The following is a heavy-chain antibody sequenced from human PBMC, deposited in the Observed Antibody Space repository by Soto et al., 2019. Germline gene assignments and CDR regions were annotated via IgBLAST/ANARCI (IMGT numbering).Heavy chain of an antibody. D-gene: IGHD4-4*01. CDR1: GGTFSSYT. CDR3: ARDDVEVNYDGWFDP. J-gene: IGHJ5*02. CDR2: IIPILGIA. V-gene: IGHV1-69*04. Sequence: GASVKVSCKASGGTFSSYTISWVRQAPGQGLEWMGRIIPILGIANYAQKFQGRVTITADKSTSTAYMELSSLRSEDTAVYYCARDDVEVNYDGWFDPWGQGTLVTVSS.